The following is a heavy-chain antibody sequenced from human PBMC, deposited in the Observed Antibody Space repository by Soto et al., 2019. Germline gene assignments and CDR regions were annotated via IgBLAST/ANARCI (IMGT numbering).Heavy chain of an antibody. J-gene: IGHJ5*02. V-gene: IGHV1-69*12. Sequence: QVQLVQSGAEVKKPGSSVKVSCKASGGTFSSYAITWVRQAPGQGLEWMGGIIPIFGTANYAQKFKGRVTITADESTSTDYMELSSLRSEDTAVYYCARDRGPSSGYYPYWFDPWGQGTLVTVSS. D-gene: IGHD3-22*01. CDR1: GGTFSSYA. CDR3: ARDRGPSSGYYPYWFDP. CDR2: IIPIFGTA.